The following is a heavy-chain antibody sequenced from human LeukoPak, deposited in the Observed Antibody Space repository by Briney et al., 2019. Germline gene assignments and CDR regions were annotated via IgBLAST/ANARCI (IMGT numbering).Heavy chain of an antibody. CDR1: GGSFSGYY. V-gene: IGHV4-34*01. J-gene: IGHJ4*02. CDR2: INHSGST. CDR3: ARGSLGLGYGGYYFDY. D-gene: IGHD2-15*01. Sequence: SETLSLTCAVYGGSFSGYYWSWIRQPPGKGLEWIGEINHSGSTNYNPSLKSRVTISVDTSKNQFSLKLSSVTAADTAVYYCARGSLGLGYGGYYFDYWGQGTLVTVSS.